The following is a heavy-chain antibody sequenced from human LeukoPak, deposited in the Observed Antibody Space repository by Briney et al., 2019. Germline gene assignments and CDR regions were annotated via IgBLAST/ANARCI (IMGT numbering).Heavy chain of an antibody. CDR1: GGSFSGYY. D-gene: IGHD3-10*01. CDR3: ATAIRGVMIVYYYYGLDV. Sequence: SETLSLTCAVYGGSFSGYYWSWIRQPPGQGLEWIGEINHGGSTNYNPSLKSRVTISVDTSKKQFSLKLSSVTAADTAVYYCATAIRGVMIVYYYYGLDVWGQGTTVTVSS. J-gene: IGHJ6*02. V-gene: IGHV4-34*01. CDR2: INHGGST.